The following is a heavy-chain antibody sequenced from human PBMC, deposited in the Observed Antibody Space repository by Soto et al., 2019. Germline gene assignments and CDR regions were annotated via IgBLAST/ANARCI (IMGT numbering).Heavy chain of an antibody. D-gene: IGHD3-10*01. CDR3: GRVWVKRLVFDN. CDR1: GGSISRAGYS. J-gene: IGHJ3*02. Sequence: SETRSVPCPVSGGSISRAGYSWTWIRQSPGKGLEWIGCPYHRGSAHYNPSLERRVAVPVHRCQTKFSLSLHSVTAAHMAVFSCGRVWVKRLVFDNWGQGTMVTVSS. V-gene: IGHV4-30-2*06. CDR2: PYHRGSA.